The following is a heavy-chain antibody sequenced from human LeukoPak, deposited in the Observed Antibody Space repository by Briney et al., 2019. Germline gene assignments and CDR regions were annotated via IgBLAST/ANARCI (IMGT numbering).Heavy chain of an antibody. J-gene: IGHJ4*02. Sequence: GSVKASCKASGYTFTNLYMHWVRQAPGQGLEWMGWINPNSGDTNTAQRFQGRVTMTRDTSISTAYMELSRLTSDDTAVYYCARDGRWNKIDYWGQGTLVTVS. D-gene: IGHD5-24*01. V-gene: IGHV1-2*02. CDR2: INPNSGDT. CDR1: GYTFTNLY. CDR3: ARDGRWNKIDY.